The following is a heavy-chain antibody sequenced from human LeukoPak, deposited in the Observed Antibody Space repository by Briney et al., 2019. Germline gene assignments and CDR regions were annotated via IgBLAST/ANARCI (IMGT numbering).Heavy chain of an antibody. Sequence: PGGSLRLSCAASGFPVSTYTMNWIRQAPGKGLEWVSHIRSGVGAEYYADSVKGRFTISRDNAKNSPHLQMNRLRDEDTAVYYCAKGGYSYTDAFDIWGQGTMVTVSS. D-gene: IGHD5-18*01. CDR2: IRSGVGAE. CDR3: AKGGYSYTDAFDI. V-gene: IGHV3-48*02. CDR1: GFPVSTYT. J-gene: IGHJ3*02.